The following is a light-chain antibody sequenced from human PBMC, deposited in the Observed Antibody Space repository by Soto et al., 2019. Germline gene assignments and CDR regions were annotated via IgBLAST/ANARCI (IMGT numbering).Light chain of an antibody. CDR3: IKFAGKKNLGF. CDR2: EVN. V-gene: IGLV2-8*01. Sequence: QSALTQPPSASGSPGQSVTISCTGTSSDVGGYKYVSWYQQHPGKAPKLMIFEVNKRPSGVPDRFSGSKSGNTASLTVSGLRVGVGVVYTGIKFAGKKNLGFLATGTRVT. J-gene: IGLJ1*01. CDR1: SSDVGGYKY.